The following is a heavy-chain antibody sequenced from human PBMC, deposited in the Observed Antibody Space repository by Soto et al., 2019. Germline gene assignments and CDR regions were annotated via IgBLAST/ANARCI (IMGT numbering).Heavy chain of an antibody. V-gene: IGHV3-30*18. D-gene: IGHD4-4*01. Sequence: QVQLVESGGGVVQPGRSLRLSCAASGFTFSSYGMHWVRQAPGKGLEWVAVISYDGSNKYYADSVKGRLTISRDNSKNTLYLQMNSLRAEDTAVYYCAKDLGTVTTGYYYYYMDVWGKGTTVTVSS. CDR1: GFTFSSYG. CDR2: ISYDGSNK. J-gene: IGHJ6*03. CDR3: AKDLGTVTTGYYYYYMDV.